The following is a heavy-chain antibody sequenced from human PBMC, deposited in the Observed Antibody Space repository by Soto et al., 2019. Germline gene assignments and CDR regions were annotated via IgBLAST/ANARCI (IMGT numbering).Heavy chain of an antibody. V-gene: IGHV1-69*02. CDR3: ARDRDNSNWPNFDS. CDR2: VIPFLDIT. J-gene: IGHJ4*02. CDR1: GGTFSIYT. Sequence: QVQLVQSGSEVKKPGSSVRVSCKASGGTFSIYTISWVRQAPGQGLEWMGRVIPFLDITSYSQRFQGRVAIXAXKXXTTAYMELSSLRSEDTAVYYCARDRDNSNWPNFDSWGQGTLVTVSS. D-gene: IGHD6-13*01.